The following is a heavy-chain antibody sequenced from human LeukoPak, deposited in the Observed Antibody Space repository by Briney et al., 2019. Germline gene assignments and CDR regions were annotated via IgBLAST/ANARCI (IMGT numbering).Heavy chain of an antibody. CDR3: AKDLRAGIVATIFDY. D-gene: IGHD5-12*01. CDR1: GFTFSSYA. CDR2: ISGSGGST. Sequence: GGSLRLSWAASGFTFSSYAMSWVRQAPGKGLEWVSAISGSGGSTYYADSVKGRFTISTDNSKNTLYLHMNSLRAEDTAVYYCAKDLRAGIVATIFDYWGQGTLVTVSS. V-gene: IGHV3-23*01. J-gene: IGHJ4*02.